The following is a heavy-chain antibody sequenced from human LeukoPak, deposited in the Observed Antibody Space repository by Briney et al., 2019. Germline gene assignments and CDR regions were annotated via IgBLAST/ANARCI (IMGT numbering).Heavy chain of an antibody. Sequence: GASVKVSCKASGYTFTSYGITWVRQAPGQGLEWMGWISAYNGNTNYARKLQGRVTMTTDTSTSTAYMELRSLRSDDTAVYYCARSATNRDISASGSDYYYYGMDVWGQGTTVTVSS. CDR3: ARSATNRDISASGSDYYYYGMDV. V-gene: IGHV1-18*01. CDR1: GYTFTSYG. CDR2: ISAYNGNT. D-gene: IGHD3-10*01. J-gene: IGHJ6*02.